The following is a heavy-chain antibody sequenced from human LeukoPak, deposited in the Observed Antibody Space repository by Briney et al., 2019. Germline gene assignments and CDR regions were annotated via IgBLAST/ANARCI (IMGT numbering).Heavy chain of an antibody. V-gene: IGHV4-34*01. Sequence: SETLSLTCAVYGGSFSGYYWSWIRQPPGKGLEWIGSIYYSGSTYYNPSLKSRVTISVDTSKNQFSLKLSSVTAADTAVYYCARDWGGGATTYFDYWGQGTLVTVSS. D-gene: IGHD1-26*01. J-gene: IGHJ4*02. CDR3: ARDWGGGATTYFDY. CDR2: IYYSGST. CDR1: GGSFSGYY.